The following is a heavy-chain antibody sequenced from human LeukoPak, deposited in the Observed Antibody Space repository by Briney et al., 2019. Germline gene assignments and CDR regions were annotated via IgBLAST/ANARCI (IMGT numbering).Heavy chain of an antibody. V-gene: IGHV4-39*01. CDR2: IYYSGST. CDR3: ASLVAYYDFWSGQDWFDP. CDR1: GGSLNSSSYY. Sequence: SETPSPPRTVSGGSLNSSSYYRGWIRQPPGKGVEWIGRIYYSGSTYYNPSLKSRVTISVDTSKNQFSLKLSSVTAADTAVYYCASLVAYYDFWSGQDWFDPWGQGTLVTVSS. J-gene: IGHJ5*02. D-gene: IGHD3-3*01.